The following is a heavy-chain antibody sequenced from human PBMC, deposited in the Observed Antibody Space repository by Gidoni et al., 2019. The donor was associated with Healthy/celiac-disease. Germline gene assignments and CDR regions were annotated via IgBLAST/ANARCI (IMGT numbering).Heavy chain of an antibody. CDR3: AREKTHIAADALGY. CDR1: GFTFSSYA. Sequence: QVQLVESGGGVVQPGRSLRLSCAASGFTFSSYAMHWVRQAPGKGLEWVADISYDGSNKYYADSVKGRFTISRDNSKNTLYLQMNSLRAEDTAVYYCAREKTHIAADALGYWGQGTLVTVSS. V-gene: IGHV3-30*04. CDR2: ISYDGSNK. J-gene: IGHJ4*02. D-gene: IGHD6-13*01.